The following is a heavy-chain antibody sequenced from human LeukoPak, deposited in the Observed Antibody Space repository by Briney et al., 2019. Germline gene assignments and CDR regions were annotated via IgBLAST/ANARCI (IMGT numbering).Heavy chain of an antibody. Sequence: PGGSLRLSCAASGFTFDDYTMHWVRQAPGKGLEWVSLISWGGGTTYYADSVKGRFTISRDNSKNSLYLQMNSLRTEDTAFYYCAKGGSSILGWFNPWGQGTLVTVSS. CDR3: AKGGSSILGWFNP. CDR1: GFTFDDYT. V-gene: IGHV3-43*01. CDR2: ISWGGGTT. D-gene: IGHD6-19*01. J-gene: IGHJ5*02.